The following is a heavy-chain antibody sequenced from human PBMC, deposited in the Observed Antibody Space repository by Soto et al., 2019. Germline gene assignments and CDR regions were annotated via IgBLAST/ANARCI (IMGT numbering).Heavy chain of an antibody. CDR1: GLTVSECA. J-gene: IGHJ3*02. D-gene: IGHD3-22*01. Sequence: SVKVSCKASGLTVSECALQWVLQTRGHRLEGLGWIVVVSGKTNYAKEFQGRVTLTMDTSTNTVYMELSSLRSEDSAVFYCAEDVLTYYYERSGYYVDGLDTWAQGT. CDR3: AEDVLTYYYERSGYYVDGLDT. CDR2: IVVVSGKT. V-gene: IGHV1-58*01.